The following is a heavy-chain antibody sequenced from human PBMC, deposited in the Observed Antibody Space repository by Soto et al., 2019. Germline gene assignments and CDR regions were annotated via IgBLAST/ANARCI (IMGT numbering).Heavy chain of an antibody. CDR1: GFTFSDYY. Sequence: PGGSLRLSCAASGFTFSDYYMSWIRQAPGKGQEWVSYISSSSSYTNYADSVKGRFTISRDNAKNSLYLQMNSLRGEDTAMYYCARDMYSSDYFVKWFEPWGQGTLVTVSS. CDR3: ARDMYSSDYFVKWFEP. J-gene: IGHJ5*02. CDR2: ISSSSSYT. V-gene: IGHV3-11*06. D-gene: IGHD6-19*01.